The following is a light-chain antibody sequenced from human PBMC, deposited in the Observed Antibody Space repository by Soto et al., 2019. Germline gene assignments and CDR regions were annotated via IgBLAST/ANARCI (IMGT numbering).Light chain of an antibody. Sequence: EIVLTQSPATLSLSPGERATLSCRASQSVSSYLAWYQQKPGQAPRLLIYDASNRATGIPAGFSGSGSGTDFTLTISSLEPEDFAVYYCQQRSNWPLFGGGTKVDIK. CDR1: QSVSSY. CDR2: DAS. J-gene: IGKJ4*01. CDR3: QQRSNWPL. V-gene: IGKV3-11*01.